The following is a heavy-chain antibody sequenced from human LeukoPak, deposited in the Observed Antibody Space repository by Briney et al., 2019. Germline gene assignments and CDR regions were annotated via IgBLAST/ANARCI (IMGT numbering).Heavy chain of an antibody. J-gene: IGHJ6*03. D-gene: IGHD6-13*01. Sequence: ASVKVSCEASGYTFTSYIISWVRQGPGQGLEWMGWINAYNGNTDYAQRVQGRVTMTTDTSTSTAYMELRSLRSDDTAVFYCARDRHIAAAVYYYYMDVWGKGTPVTVSS. CDR3: ARDRHIAAAVYYYYMDV. CDR2: INAYNGNT. V-gene: IGHV1-18*01. CDR1: GYTFTSYI.